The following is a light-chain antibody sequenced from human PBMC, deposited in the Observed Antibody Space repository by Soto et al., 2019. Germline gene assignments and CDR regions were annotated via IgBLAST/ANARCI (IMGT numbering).Light chain of an antibody. V-gene: IGKV3-11*01. J-gene: IGKJ1*01. Sequence: EIVLTQSPATLSFSPVERATLSCRASQSVSSFLAWYQQKPGQAPRLLIYDASNRATGIPARFSGSGSGTQFTLTISSLQSEDFAVYHCQQYNNWPPWTFGQGTKVDI. CDR1: QSVSSF. CDR2: DAS. CDR3: QQYNNWPPWT.